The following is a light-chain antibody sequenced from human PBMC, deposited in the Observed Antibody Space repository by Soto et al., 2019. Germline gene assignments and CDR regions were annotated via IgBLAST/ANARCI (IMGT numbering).Light chain of an antibody. V-gene: IGKV1-5*01. CDR3: QQSYSTPIT. CDR1: QSISSW. J-gene: IGKJ5*01. CDR2: DAS. Sequence: DVQMTQSPSPLSASVGDRVTITCRASQSISSWLAWYQQKPGKAPKLLIYDASSLESGVPSRFSGSGSGTEFTLTISSLQPEDFATYYCQQSYSTPITFGQGTRLAIK.